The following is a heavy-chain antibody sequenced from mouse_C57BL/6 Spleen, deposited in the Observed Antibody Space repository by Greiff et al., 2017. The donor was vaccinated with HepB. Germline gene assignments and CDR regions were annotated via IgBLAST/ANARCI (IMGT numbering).Heavy chain of an antibody. CDR3: ARKGIYDGYPYYAMDY. V-gene: IGHV1-55*01. J-gene: IGHJ4*01. CDR1: GYTFTRYW. Sequence: VQLPQPGAELVKPGASVKMSCKASGYTFTRYWITWVKQRPGQGLEWIGDIYPGSGSTNYNEKFKSKATLTVDTSSSTAYMQLSSLTSEDSAVYYCARKGIYDGYPYYAMDYWGQGTSVTVSS. CDR2: IYPGSGST. D-gene: IGHD2-3*01.